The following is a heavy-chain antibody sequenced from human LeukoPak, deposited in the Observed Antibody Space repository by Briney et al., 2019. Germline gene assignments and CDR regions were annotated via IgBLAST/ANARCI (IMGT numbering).Heavy chain of an antibody. Sequence: GESLKISCKGSGYSFTSYWIGWVRQMPGKGLEWMGIIYPGDSDTRYSPSFQGQVTISADKSISTAYLQWSSLKASDTAMYYCARVGDSSGWEYYFDYWGQGTLVTDSS. V-gene: IGHV5-51*01. CDR2: IYPGDSDT. J-gene: IGHJ4*02. CDR1: GYSFTSYW. CDR3: ARVGDSSGWEYYFDY. D-gene: IGHD6-19*01.